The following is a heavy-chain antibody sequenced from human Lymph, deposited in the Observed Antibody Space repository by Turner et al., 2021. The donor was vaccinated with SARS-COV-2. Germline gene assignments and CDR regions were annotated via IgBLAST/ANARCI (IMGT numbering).Heavy chain of an antibody. CDR2: ISSSSSYI. D-gene: IGHD4-17*01. CDR1: GFPFSTYS. V-gene: IGHV3-21*01. CDR3: ARDIPTTADYFDY. J-gene: IGHJ4*02. Sequence: EVQLVESGGGLVKRGGSLRLSCAASGFPFSTYSMNWVRQAPGKGLEWISSISSSSSYIYYADSVKGRFTISRDDAKNSLYLQMNSLRAEDTAVYYCARDIPTTADYFDYWGQGTLVTVSS.